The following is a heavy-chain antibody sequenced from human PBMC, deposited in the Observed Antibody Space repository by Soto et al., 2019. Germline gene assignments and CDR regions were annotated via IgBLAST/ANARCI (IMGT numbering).Heavy chain of an antibody. Sequence: ASVKVSCKASGYTFTSYGISWVRQAPGQGLEWTGWISAYNGNTNYAQKLQVRVTMTTDTSTSTPYMELRSLRSDDTAVYYCERGITMIAPAFFNIWGQGTMVTVSS. D-gene: IGHD3-22*01. V-gene: IGHV1-18*01. CDR3: ERGITMIAPAFFNI. CDR2: ISAYNGNT. J-gene: IGHJ3*02. CDR1: GYTFTSYG.